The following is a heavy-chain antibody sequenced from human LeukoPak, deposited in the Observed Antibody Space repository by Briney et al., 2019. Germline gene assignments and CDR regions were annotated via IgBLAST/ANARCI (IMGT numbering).Heavy chain of an antibody. CDR2: IDFSGST. CDR1: GGSISSYY. J-gene: IGHJ4*02. Sequence: PSETLSLTCTVSGGSISSYYWSWIRQPPGKGLEWIGYIDFSGSTNYNPSLKSRVTISVDTSKNQFSLKLSSVTAADTAAYYCARHGSSYSFDYWGQGTLVTVSS. CDR3: ARHGSSYSFDY. V-gene: IGHV4-59*08. D-gene: IGHD6-13*01.